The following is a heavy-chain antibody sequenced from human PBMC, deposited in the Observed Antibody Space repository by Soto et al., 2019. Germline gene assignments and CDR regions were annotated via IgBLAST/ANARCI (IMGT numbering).Heavy chain of an antibody. V-gene: IGHV1-69*08. CDR3: AREGGSYNMGTFPFYYMDV. Sequence: QVQLVQSGPEVKKSGSSVKVSCKLSGGTFTSETISWVRQAPGQGLEWMGRIIPILGTGNYAQKFQGRITITEDKATNTGYMELSSLTSEDTAVCFCAREGGSYNMGTFPFYYMDVWGNGTTVTVSS. CDR1: GGTFTSET. D-gene: IGHD3-10*01. J-gene: IGHJ6*03. CDR2: IIPILGTG.